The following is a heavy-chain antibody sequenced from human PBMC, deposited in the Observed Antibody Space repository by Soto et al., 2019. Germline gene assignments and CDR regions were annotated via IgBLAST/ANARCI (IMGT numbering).Heavy chain of an antibody. CDR1: GFNFSSYV. CDR3: ARDGQWRPRYGVRSSYYFDY. Sequence: QVQLVESGGGVVQPGRSLRLSCAASGFNFSSYVMHWVRQAPGKGLEWVAVIWYDGGSKYYADSVKGRFTISRDNTKNTLYVQMTNLRAEDTSVYYWARDGQWRPRYGVRSSYYFDYWGQGTLVTVSS. V-gene: IGHV3-33*01. CDR2: IWYDGGSK. D-gene: IGHD6-19*01. J-gene: IGHJ4*02.